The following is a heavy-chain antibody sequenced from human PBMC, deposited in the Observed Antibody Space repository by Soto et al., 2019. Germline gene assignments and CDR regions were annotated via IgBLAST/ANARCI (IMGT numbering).Heavy chain of an antibody. CDR3: ARSPAWSGTNRYGMDV. Sequence: APRVSCAASGVTFSTYSMNWVRQAPGKGLEWVASISDDSRYIFHGDSMEGRFTISRDNANNSLFLHMNTLRVEDTAVYYCARSPAWSGTNRYGMDVWGQGTTVTVSS. CDR2: ISDDSRYI. CDR1: GVTFSTYS. V-gene: IGHV3-21*01. J-gene: IGHJ6*02. D-gene: IGHD3-3*01.